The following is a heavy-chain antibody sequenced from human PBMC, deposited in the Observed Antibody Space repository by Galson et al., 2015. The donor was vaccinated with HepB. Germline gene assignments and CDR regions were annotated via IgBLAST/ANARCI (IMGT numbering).Heavy chain of an antibody. D-gene: IGHD2-21*01. CDR1: GFTFSSYG. CDR3: ARDRCGGDCYYFDY. V-gene: IGHV3-33*01. CDR2: IWYDGSNK. Sequence: SLRLSCAASGFTFSSYGMHWVRQAPGKGLEWVAVIWYDGSNKYYADSMKGRFTISRDNSKNTLYLQMNSLRAEDTAVYYCARDRCGGDCYYFDYWGQGTLVTVSS. J-gene: IGHJ4*02.